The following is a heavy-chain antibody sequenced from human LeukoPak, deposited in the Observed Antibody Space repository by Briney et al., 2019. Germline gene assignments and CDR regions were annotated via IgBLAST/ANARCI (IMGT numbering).Heavy chain of an antibody. D-gene: IGHD3-22*01. CDR1: GFTFSSYS. CDR3: ARSPPGYYYDSSGCDY. Sequence: GGSRRPSCAASGFTFSSYSMNWVRQAPGKGREWVSSISSSSSYIYYADSVKGRFTISRDNAKNSLYLQMNSLRAEDTAVYYCARSPPGYYYDSSGCDYWGQGTLVTVSS. V-gene: IGHV3-21*01. CDR2: ISSSSSYI. J-gene: IGHJ4*02.